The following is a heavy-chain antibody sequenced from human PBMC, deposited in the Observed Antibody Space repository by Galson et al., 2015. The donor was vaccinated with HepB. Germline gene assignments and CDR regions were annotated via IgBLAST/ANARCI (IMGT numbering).Heavy chain of an antibody. D-gene: IGHD2-15*01. CDR2: INPNSGGT. CDR3: ARVSCSGGSCYSGLGFDP. Sequence: SVKVSCKASGYTFTGYYMHWVRQAPGQGLEWMGRINPNSGGTNYAQKFQGRVTMTRDTSISTAYMELSRLRSDDTAVYHCARVSCSGGSCYSGLGFDPWGQGTLVTVSS. V-gene: IGHV1-2*06. CDR1: GYTFTGYY. J-gene: IGHJ5*02.